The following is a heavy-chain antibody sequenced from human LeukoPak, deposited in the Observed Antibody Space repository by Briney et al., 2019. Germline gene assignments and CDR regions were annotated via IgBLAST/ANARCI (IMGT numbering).Heavy chain of an antibody. CDR3: ARSSGSYDGYYGVEV. CDR1: EFTFDDYV. Sequence: GGSLRLSCGVSEFTFDDYVIHWVRQGPGKGLEWVAAMSWTSGSIAYADSVKGRCNIFRDNAQSSLYLQMNSLRAEDTAFYYCARSSGSYDGYYGVEVWGQGTTVIVSS. D-gene: IGHD6-19*01. CDR2: MSWTSGSI. V-gene: IGHV3-9*01. J-gene: IGHJ6*02.